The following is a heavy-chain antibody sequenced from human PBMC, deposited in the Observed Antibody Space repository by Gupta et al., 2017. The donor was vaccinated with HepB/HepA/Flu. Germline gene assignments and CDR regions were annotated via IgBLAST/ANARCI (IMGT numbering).Heavy chain of an antibody. J-gene: IGHJ4*02. CDR1: GFSFSDYY. CDR3: ASQWSSSSAVNY. V-gene: IGHV3-11*01. D-gene: IGHD6-6*01. Sequence: QVQLVESGGGLVKPGGSLRLSCAASGFSFSDYYMSWIRQAPGKGLEWVSFLSGSGSVMYYADSVRGRFTVSRDNAKKSLYLQMNSLRGEDTAVYYCASQWSSSSAVNYWGQGTLVTVSS. CDR2: LSGSGSVM.